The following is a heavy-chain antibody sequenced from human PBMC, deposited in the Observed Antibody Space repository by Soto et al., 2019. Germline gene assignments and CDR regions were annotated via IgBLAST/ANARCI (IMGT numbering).Heavy chain of an antibody. J-gene: IGHJ4*02. CDR1: GFTFSIYA. D-gene: IGHD3-22*01. Sequence: VQLLESGGGLVHPGGSLRLSCAASGFTFSIYAISWVRQAPGKGLEWVSTIGSGGGGTSYADFVRGRFTISRDNSKSTLYLQMNSLRAEDTAVYYCAKDAPGSGWLSDYWGQGTLVTVSS. CDR2: IGSGGGGT. CDR3: AKDAPGSGWLSDY. V-gene: IGHV3-23*01.